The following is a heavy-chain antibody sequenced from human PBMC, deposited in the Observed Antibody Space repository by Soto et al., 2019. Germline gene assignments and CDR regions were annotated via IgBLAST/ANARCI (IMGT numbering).Heavy chain of an antibody. V-gene: IGHV1-18*01. J-gene: IGHJ5*02. CDR1: GYTFFTYD. D-gene: IGHD5-12*01. CDR3: ARHHGPTKSENGFDP. Sequence: QVHLVQSGVEVKTPGASVKVSCQASGYTFFTYDISWVRQAPGQGLEWMGWISTYSGDTKYAQKFQGRVTMTTDTSTTTAYLERRSLRSDDTAVYYCARHHGPTKSENGFDPWGQGTLVTVSS. CDR2: ISTYSGDT.